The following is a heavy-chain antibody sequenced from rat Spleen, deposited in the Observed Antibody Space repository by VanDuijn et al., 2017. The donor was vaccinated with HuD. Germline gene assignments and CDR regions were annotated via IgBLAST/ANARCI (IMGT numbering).Heavy chain of an antibody. CDR3: TRQDTSGYSNWFTY. CDR2: ITTGGGNS. CDR1: GFTFNDYG. Sequence: EVKLVESGGGLVQPGRSLNLSCAASGFTFNDYGMAWVRQTPTKGLEWVASITTGGGNSYYRDSVKGRFTVSRDNTRSTQFLQMDSLRSEDTATYYCTRQDTSGYSNWFTYWGQGTLVTVSS. D-gene: IGHD4-3*01. J-gene: IGHJ3*01. V-gene: IGHV5S13*01.